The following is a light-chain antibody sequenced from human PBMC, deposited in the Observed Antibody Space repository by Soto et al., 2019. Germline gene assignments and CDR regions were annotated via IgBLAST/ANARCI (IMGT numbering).Light chain of an antibody. V-gene: IGLV4-69*01. CDR2: LNSDGSH. Sequence: QPVLTQSPSASASLGASVKLTCTLSSGHSSYAIAWHQQQPEKGPRYLMKLNSDGSHSKGDGIPDRFSGSSSGAERYLTISGLQCEDEADYYCQTGGTGMVFGGGTKLTVL. CDR3: QTGGTGMV. J-gene: IGLJ2*01. CDR1: SGHSSYA.